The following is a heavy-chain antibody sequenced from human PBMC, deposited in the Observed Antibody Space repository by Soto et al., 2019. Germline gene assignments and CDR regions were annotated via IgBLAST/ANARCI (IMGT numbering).Heavy chain of an antibody. Sequence: GASVKVSCKASGYTFTSYGISWVRQSPGQGLEWMGWISAYNGNTNYAQKLQGRVTMTTDTSTSTAYMELRSLRSDDTAVYYCARAAPHFDWLSHLEYWGQGTLVTLSS. CDR3: ARAAPHFDWLSHLEY. CDR2: ISAYNGNT. J-gene: IGHJ4*02. V-gene: IGHV1-18*01. D-gene: IGHD3-9*01. CDR1: GYTFTSYG.